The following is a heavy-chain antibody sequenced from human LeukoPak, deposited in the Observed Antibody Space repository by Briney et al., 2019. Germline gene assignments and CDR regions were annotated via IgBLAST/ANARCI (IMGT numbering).Heavy chain of an antibody. CDR2: IYTSGST. D-gene: IGHD3-3*01. V-gene: IGHV4-61*02. CDR1: GGSISSGSYY. J-gene: IGHJ4*02. CDR3: ARNYYDFWSGYLYYFDY. Sequence: SETLSLTCTVSGGSISSGSYYWSWIRQPAGKGLEWIGRIYTSGSTNYNPSLKSRVTISVDTSKNQFSLKLSSVTAADTAVYYCARNYYDFWSGYLYYFDYWGQGTLVTVSS.